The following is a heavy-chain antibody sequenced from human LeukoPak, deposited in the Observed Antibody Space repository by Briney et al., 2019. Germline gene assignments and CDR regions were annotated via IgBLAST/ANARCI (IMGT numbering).Heavy chain of an antibody. CDR2: IWDDGSEK. J-gene: IGHJ6*03. Sequence: PGGSLRLSCAASGFTFSSYGMHWVRQAPGKGLEWVAVIWDDGSEKYYADSVKGRFSISRDNSKNTLYLQMNSLRAEDTAVYYCAKEGRGYSYGYGVFYYYYYMDVWGKGTRSPSP. CDR1: GFTFSSYG. V-gene: IGHV3-30*02. D-gene: IGHD5-18*01. CDR3: AKEGRGYSYGYGVFYYYYYMDV.